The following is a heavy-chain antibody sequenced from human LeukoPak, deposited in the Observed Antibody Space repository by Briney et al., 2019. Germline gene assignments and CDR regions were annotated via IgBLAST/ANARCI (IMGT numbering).Heavy chain of an antibody. J-gene: IGHJ4*02. V-gene: IGHV1-46*01. D-gene: IGHD3-3*01. CDR2: ISPIGDST. CDR3: ARSGAYYDFWSGYSGFDY. CDR1: RDTFTSFY. Sequence: ASVKVSCKGSRDTFTSFYVHWVRQAPGQGLEWMGLISPIGDSTEYSQKFQDRVTMTRDTSTSTAYMELRSLRSDDTAVYYCARSGAYYDFWSGYSGFDYWGQGTLVTVSS.